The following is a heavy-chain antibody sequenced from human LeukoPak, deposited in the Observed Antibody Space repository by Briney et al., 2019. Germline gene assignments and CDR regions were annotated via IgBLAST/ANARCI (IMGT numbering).Heavy chain of an antibody. CDR1: GFTFSSYA. V-gene: IGHV3-23*01. Sequence: GGSLRLSCAASGFTFSSYAMSWVRQAPGKGLEWVSAISYSGGSTYYADSVKGRFTISRDNSKNTLYLQMNSLRAEDTAVYYCAKALRITIVRGVTNDAFDIWGQGTMVTVSS. D-gene: IGHD3-10*01. J-gene: IGHJ3*02. CDR3: AKALRITIVRGVTNDAFDI. CDR2: ISYSGGST.